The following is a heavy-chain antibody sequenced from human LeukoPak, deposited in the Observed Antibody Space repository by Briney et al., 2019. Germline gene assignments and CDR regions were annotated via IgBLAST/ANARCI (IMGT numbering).Heavy chain of an antibody. J-gene: IGHJ4*02. V-gene: IGHV4-34*01. CDR3: ARGGATMVRGVHGY. Sequence: SETLSLTCAVYGGSFSGYYWNWIRQPPGKALEWIGEINHSGSTNYNPSLKSRVTISVDTSKNQFSLKLSSVTAADTAVYYCARGGATMVRGVHGYWGQGTLVIVSS. CDR2: INHSGST. CDR1: GGSFSGYY. D-gene: IGHD3-10*01.